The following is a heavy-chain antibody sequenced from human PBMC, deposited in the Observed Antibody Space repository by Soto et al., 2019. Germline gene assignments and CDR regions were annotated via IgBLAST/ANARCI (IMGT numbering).Heavy chain of an antibody. D-gene: IGHD4-17*01. CDR1: GYTFTSYG. Sequence: QVQLVQSGAEVKKPGASVKVSCKASGYTFTSYGISWVRQAPGQGLEWMGWISAYNRNTNYAQKLQGRVTMTTDTSTSTAYMELRSLRSDDTAVYYCSTTVTTALYYYYYGMDVWGQGTTVTVSS. J-gene: IGHJ6*02. CDR3: STTVTTALYYYYYGMDV. CDR2: ISAYNRNT. V-gene: IGHV1-18*04.